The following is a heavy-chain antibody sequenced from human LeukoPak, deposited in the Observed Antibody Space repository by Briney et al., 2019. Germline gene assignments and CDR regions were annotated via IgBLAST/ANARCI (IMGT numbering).Heavy chain of an antibody. Sequence: SQTLSLTCAICGDSVPRNSAAWNWIRQSPSRGLEWLGRTYYRSKWYNDYARSLKSPLTINTDTSKNQFSLQLNSVTPEDTAVYYCARSVGDIDIWGQGTMGTVSS. V-gene: IGHV6-1*01. J-gene: IGHJ3*02. CDR2: TYYRSKWYN. D-gene: IGHD1-26*01. CDR1: GDSVPRNSAA. CDR3: ARSVGDIDI.